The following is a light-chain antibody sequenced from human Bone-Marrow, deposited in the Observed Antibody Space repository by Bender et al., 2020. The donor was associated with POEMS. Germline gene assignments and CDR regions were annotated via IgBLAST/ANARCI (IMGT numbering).Light chain of an antibody. CDR1: TSDVAGNNF. J-gene: IGLJ1*01. CDR3: SSYSSISIYV. Sequence: QSALTQPASVSGSPGQSITISCTGTTSDVAGNNFVSWYQQLPGKVPNLIIYDVTKRPSGVSDRLSGSKFGDKASLTISGLQPEDEADYYCSSYSSISIYVFGPGTRVTV. V-gene: IGLV2-14*02. CDR2: DVT.